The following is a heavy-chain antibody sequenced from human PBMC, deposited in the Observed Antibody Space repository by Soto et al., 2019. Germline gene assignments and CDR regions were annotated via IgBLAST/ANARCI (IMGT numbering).Heavy chain of an antibody. CDR2: IKQDGSEK. CDR3: AREDGSYQRRYNWFDP. Sequence: SGGSLRLSCAASGFTFSSYWMSWVRQAPGKGLEWVANIKQDGSEKYYVDSVKGRFTISRDNAKNSLYLQMNSLRAEDTAVYYCAREDGSYQRRYNWFDPWGQGTLVTVSS. J-gene: IGHJ5*02. D-gene: IGHD1-26*01. V-gene: IGHV3-7*03. CDR1: GFTFSSYW.